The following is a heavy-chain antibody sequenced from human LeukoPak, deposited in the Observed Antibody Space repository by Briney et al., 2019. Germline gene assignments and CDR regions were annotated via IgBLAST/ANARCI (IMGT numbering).Heavy chain of an antibody. J-gene: IGHJ4*02. CDR1: GGTFSSYA. CDR2: IIPIFGTP. V-gene: IGHV1-69*13. CDR3: AREAVVVVAPRPYYFDY. D-gene: IGHD2-15*01. Sequence: ASVKVSCKASGGTFSSYANSWVRQAPGQGLEWMGGIIPIFGTPNYAQKFQGRVTITADESTSTAYMELSSLRSEDTAVYYCAREAVVVVAPRPYYFDYWGQGTLVTVS.